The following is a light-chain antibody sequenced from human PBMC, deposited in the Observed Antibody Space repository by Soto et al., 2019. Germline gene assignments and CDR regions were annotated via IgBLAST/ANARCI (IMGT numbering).Light chain of an antibody. CDR3: QQFNSYPLT. CDR1: QGISSA. Sequence: AIPLTQSPSSLSASVGDRVTITCRASQGISSALAWYQQKPGKAPKLLIYDASNLESGAPSGFSGSGSGADFTLTISSLQPEDFATYYCQQFNSYPLTFGGGTKVEIK. J-gene: IGKJ4*01. CDR2: DAS. V-gene: IGKV1-13*02.